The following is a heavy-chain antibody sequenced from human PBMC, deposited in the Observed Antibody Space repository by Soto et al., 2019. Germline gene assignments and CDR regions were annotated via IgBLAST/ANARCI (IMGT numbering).Heavy chain of an antibody. D-gene: IGHD3-3*01. J-gene: IGHJ5*02. CDR2: ISAYNGNT. Sequence: ASVKVSCKASGYTFTSYGISWVRQAPGQGLKWMRWISAYNGNTNYAQKLQGRVTMTTDTSTSTAYMELRSLRSDDTAVYYCALWLGHINTADFWSGPLDRWGQGTPVTVSS. V-gene: IGHV1-18*01. CDR3: ALWLGHINTADFWSGPLDR. CDR1: GYTFTSYG.